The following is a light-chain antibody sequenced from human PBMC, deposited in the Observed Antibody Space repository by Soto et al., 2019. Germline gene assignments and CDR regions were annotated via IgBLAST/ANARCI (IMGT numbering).Light chain of an antibody. CDR3: SAYTVSRTYV. CDR1: GSDVGAYNF. V-gene: IGLV2-14*03. J-gene: IGLJ1*01. CDR2: NVY. Sequence: QSVLTQPASVSGSPGQLITISCTGTGSDVGAYNFVSWHQQHPGKAPKLMIYNVYDRPSGISYRFSGSKSGNTASLTISGLQGEDEADYYCSAYTVSRTYVFGTGTKV.